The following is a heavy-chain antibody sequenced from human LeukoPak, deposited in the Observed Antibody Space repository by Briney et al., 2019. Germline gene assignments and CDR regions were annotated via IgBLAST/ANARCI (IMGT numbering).Heavy chain of an antibody. D-gene: IGHD2-15*01. CDR3: ARGTGYCSGGSCYSTDWFDP. CDR2: INSDGSST. V-gene: IGHV3-74*01. Sequence: PGGSLRLSCAASGFTFSSYWMHWVRQAPGKGLVWVSRINSDGSSTSYADSVKGRFTISRDNAKNTLYLQMNSLRAEDTAVYYCARGTGYCSGGSCYSTDWFDPWGQGTLVTVSS. J-gene: IGHJ5*02. CDR1: GFTFSSYW.